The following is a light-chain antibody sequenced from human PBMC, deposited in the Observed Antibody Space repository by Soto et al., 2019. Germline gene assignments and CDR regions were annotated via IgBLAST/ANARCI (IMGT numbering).Light chain of an antibody. V-gene: IGLV2-14*03. J-gene: IGLJ1*01. CDR1: SSDVGGYNY. CDR3: ISFTSRHIYV. CDR2: DVT. Sequence: QSALTQPASVSGSPGQSITISCTGTSSDVGGYNYVSWYQQHPGRAPKLIIYDVTNRPSGISNRFSGSKSGNTASLTISGLQTEDEADYYCISFTSRHIYVFGTGTKGTVL.